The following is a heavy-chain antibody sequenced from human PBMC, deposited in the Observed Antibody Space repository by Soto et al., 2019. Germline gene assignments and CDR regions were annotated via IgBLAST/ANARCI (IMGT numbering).Heavy chain of an antibody. CDR3: ARDLDLYDSSGYYPFDI. D-gene: IGHD3-22*01. V-gene: IGHV1-18*01. J-gene: IGHJ3*02. CDR2: ISAYNGNT. CDR1: GYTFTSYG. Sequence: QVQLVQSGAEVKKPGASVKVSCKASGYTFTSYGISWVRQAPGQWLEWMGWISAYNGNTNYAQKLQGRVTMTTDTSTSTAYMELRSLRSDDTAVYYCARDLDLYDSSGYYPFDIWGQGTMVTVSS.